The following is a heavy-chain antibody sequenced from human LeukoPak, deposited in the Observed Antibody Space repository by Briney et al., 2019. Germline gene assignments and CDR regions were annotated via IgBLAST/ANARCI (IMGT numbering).Heavy chain of an antibody. CDR1: GYDFAGYW. V-gene: IGHV5-51*01. CDR2: IYPGDSHT. D-gene: IGHD6-13*01. J-gene: IGHJ3*01. CDR3: AGAGVPGYSSNFYEVPYSFDF. Sequence: GESLKISCQISGYDFAGYWIAWVRRMPGKGLEWMGIIYPGDSHTTYSPSLQGQVTISADKSLATAYLHWSSLKASDTGIYYCAGAGVPGYSSNFYEVPYSFDFWGRGTVVTVSS.